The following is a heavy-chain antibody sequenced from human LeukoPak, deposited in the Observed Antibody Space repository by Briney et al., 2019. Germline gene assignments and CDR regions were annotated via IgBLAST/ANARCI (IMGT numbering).Heavy chain of an antibody. CDR2: ISYDGSNK. CDR3: AQGGSEIYYFYHGMDV. CDR1: GFKFNSYA. V-gene: IGHV3-30*18. Sequence: GGSLRLSCVASGFKFNSYAIHWVRQAPGKGLQWVTVISYDGSNKYYADSVKGRFTISRDNSKNTVYLRMNSLRAEDTAVYHCAQGGSEIYYFYHGMDVWGRGTTVTVSS. D-gene: IGHD3-10*01. J-gene: IGHJ6*02.